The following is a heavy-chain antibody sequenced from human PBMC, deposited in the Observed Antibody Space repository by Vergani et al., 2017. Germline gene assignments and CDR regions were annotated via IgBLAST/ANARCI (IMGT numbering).Heavy chain of an antibody. Sequence: QVQLVQSGAEVKKPGASVKVSCKASGYTFTSYAMHWVRQAPGQRLEWMGWINAGNGNTKYSQKFQGRVTITRDTPASTAYMELSSLRSEDTAVYYCAGVMAVGGYGSGSMGYWGQGTLVTVSS. J-gene: IGHJ4*02. D-gene: IGHD3-10*01. CDR1: GYTFTSYA. CDR3: AGVMAVGGYGSGSMGY. V-gene: IGHV1-3*01. CDR2: INAGNGNT.